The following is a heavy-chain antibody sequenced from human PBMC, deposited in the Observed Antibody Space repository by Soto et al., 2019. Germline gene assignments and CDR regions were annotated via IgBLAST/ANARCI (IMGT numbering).Heavy chain of an antibody. V-gene: IGHV1-18*04. J-gene: IGHJ4*02. CDR1: GYTFTSYG. Sequence: ASGKVSCKASGYTFTSYGISWVRQAPGQGLEWMGWISAYNGNTNYAQKLQGRVTMTTDTSTSTAYMELRSLRSDNTAVYYCARDGWFGELLTFDYWGQGTLVTVSS. CDR2: ISAYNGNT. CDR3: ARDGWFGELLTFDY. D-gene: IGHD3-10*01.